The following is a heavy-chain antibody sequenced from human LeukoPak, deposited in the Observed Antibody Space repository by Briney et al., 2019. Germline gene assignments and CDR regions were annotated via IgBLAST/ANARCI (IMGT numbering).Heavy chain of an antibody. CDR3: ARGGSYMVY. CDR2: ISGSGGST. Sequence: PGGSLRLSCAASGFTFSSYAMSWVRQAPGKGLEWVSAISGSGGSTYYADSVKVRFTISRYNSKNTLYLQMNSLRAEDTAVYYCARGGSYMVYWGQGTLVTVSS. V-gene: IGHV3-23*01. J-gene: IGHJ4*02. CDR1: GFTFSSYA. D-gene: IGHD1-26*01.